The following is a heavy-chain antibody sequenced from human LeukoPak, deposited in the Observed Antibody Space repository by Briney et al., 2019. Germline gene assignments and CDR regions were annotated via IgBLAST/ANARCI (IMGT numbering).Heavy chain of an antibody. D-gene: IGHD3-10*01. J-gene: IGHJ4*02. CDR1: GYTFTSYY. V-gene: IGHV1-46*01. CDR3: ARVKITMVRGAHSYFDY. CDR2: INPSGDST. Sequence: GASVKVSCKASGYTFTSYYMHWVRQAPGQGLEWMGIINPSGDSTSYAQKFQGRVTMTRDTSTSTVYMELSSLRSEDTAVYYCARVKITMVRGAHSYFDYWGQGTLVTVSS.